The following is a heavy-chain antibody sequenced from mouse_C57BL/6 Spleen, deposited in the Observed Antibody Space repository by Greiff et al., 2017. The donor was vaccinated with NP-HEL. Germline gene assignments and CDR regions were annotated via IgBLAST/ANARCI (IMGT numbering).Heavy chain of an antibody. CDR3: ARHDGYYSAWFAY. Sequence: VKLVESGAELVKPGASVKISCKASGYAFSSYWMNWVKQRPGKGLEWIGQIYPGDGDTNYNGKFKGKATLTADKSSSTAYMQLSSLTSEDSAVYFCARHDGYYSAWFAYWGQGTLVTVSA. V-gene: IGHV1-80*01. J-gene: IGHJ3*01. CDR2: IYPGDGDT. D-gene: IGHD2-3*01. CDR1: GYAFSSYW.